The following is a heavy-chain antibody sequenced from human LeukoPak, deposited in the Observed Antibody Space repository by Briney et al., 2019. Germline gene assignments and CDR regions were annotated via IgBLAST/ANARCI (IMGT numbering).Heavy chain of an antibody. CDR1: GGSFSGYY. CDR2: INHSGST. V-gene: IGHV4-34*01. J-gene: IGHJ6*03. CDR3: ATIPSGSKGVYYYYYMDV. Sequence: SETLSLTCAVYGGSFSGYYWSWIRQPPGKGLEWIGEINHSGSTNYNPSLKSRVTISVDTSKNQFSLKLSSVTAADTAVYYCATIPSGSKGVYYYYYMDVWGKGTTVTVSS. D-gene: IGHD1-26*01.